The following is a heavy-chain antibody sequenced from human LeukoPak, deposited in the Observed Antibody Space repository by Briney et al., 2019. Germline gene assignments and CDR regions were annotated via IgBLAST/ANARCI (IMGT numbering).Heavy chain of an antibody. CDR3: ARRTYYYYRSGYSFDY. D-gene: IGHD3-22*01. Sequence: SETLSLTCTVSGGSISSSSYYWGWIRQPPGKGLEWIGSIYYSGSTYYNPSLKSRVTISVDTSKNQFSLKLSSVTAADTAVYYCARRTYYYYRSGYSFDYWGQGTLVTVSS. V-gene: IGHV4-39*01. CDR2: IYYSGST. CDR1: GGSISSSSYY. J-gene: IGHJ4*02.